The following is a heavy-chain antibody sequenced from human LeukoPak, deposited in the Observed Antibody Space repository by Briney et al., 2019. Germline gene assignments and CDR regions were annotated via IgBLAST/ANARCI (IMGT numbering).Heavy chain of an antibody. V-gene: IGHV3-48*04. CDR2: ISSSDNTI. J-gene: IGHJ3*02. CDR3: ARDGKDSSSWYDAFDI. D-gene: IGHD6-13*01. Sequence: GGSLRLSCAASGFIFSNYGMSWVRQAPGKGLEWLSYISSSDNTIYYADSVKGRFTISRDNAKNSLYLQMNSLRAEDTAVYYCARDGKDSSSWYDAFDIWGQGTMVTVSS. CDR1: GFIFSNYG.